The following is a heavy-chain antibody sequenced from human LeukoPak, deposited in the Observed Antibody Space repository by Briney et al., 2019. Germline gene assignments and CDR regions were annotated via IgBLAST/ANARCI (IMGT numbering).Heavy chain of an antibody. CDR3: AYSGSYYTFDY. D-gene: IGHD1-26*01. J-gene: IGHJ4*02. CDR1: GFTVSNNY. CDR2: IYSGGST. Sequence: PGGSLRLSCAASGFTVSNNYMSWVRQAPGKGLEWIAVIYSGGSTYYADSVKGRFTISRDNSKNTLYLQMNSLRAEDTAVYYCAYSGSYYTFDYWGQGTLVTVSS. V-gene: IGHV3-66*01.